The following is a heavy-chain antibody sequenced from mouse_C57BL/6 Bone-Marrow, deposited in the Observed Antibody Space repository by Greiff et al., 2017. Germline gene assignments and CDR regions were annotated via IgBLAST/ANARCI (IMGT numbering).Heavy chain of an antibody. CDR2: ISSGSSTI. D-gene: IGHD1-3*01. CDR3: ARNYSGYWYFDV. V-gene: IGHV5-17*01. Sequence: VKLVESGGGLVKPGGSLKLSCAASGFPFRDYGMHWVRQAPEKGLEWVAYISSGSSTIYYADTVKGRFTITRDNAKNTLFLHMTSLRYEDTAMYYCARNYSGYWYFDVWGTGTTVTVSS. J-gene: IGHJ1*03. CDR1: GFPFRDYG.